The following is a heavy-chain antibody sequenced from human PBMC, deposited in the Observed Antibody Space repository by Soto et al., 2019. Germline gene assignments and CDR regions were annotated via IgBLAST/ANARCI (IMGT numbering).Heavy chain of an antibody. CDR3: AREPRSGYAVTSFLDY. CDR2: IIPIFGTA. J-gene: IGHJ4*02. V-gene: IGHV1-69*01. D-gene: IGHD4-17*01. CDR1: GGTFSSYA. Sequence: QVQLVQSGAEVKKPGSSVKVSCKASGGTFSSYAISWVRQAPGQGLEWMGGIIPIFGTANYAQKFQGRVTLTADESTSTAYMELSSLRPEDTAVYYCAREPRSGYAVTSFLDYWGQGTLVTVSS.